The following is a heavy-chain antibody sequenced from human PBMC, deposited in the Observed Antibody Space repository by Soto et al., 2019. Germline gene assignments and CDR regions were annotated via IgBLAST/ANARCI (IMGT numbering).Heavy chain of an antibody. J-gene: IGHJ3*02. D-gene: IGHD6-19*01. CDR1: GFSLSTYG. Sequence: QVQLVESGGGVVQPGRSLRLSCAASGFSLSTYGMYWVRQAPGKGLEWVAVMWHDGSNKDYADSVKGRFTISRDNSKNTLYLRMNSLRAEDTAVYYCAREQQWVVYGASDIWGQGTMVTVSS. CDR2: MWHDGSNK. CDR3: AREQQWVVYGASDI. V-gene: IGHV3-33*01.